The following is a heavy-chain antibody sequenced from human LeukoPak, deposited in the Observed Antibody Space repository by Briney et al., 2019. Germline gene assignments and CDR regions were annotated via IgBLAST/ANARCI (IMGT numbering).Heavy chain of an antibody. D-gene: IGHD3-3*01. CDR1: GFTFGDYA. J-gene: IGHJ6*02. CDR3: TRAPTLHYDFWSGYYPSYYYYYYGMDV. CDR2: IRSNAYGGTT. V-gene: IGHV3-49*03. Sequence: GGSLRLSCTASGFTFGDYAMSWFRQAPGPGLKWVGFIRSNAYGGTTEYAASVKGRFTISRDDSKSISYLQMNSMKTEDTAVYYCTRAPTLHYDFWSGYYPSYYYYYYGMDVWGQGTTVTVSS.